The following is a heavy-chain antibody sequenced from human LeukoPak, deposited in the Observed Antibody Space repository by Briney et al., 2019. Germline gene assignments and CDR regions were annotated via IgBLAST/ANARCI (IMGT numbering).Heavy chain of an antibody. CDR1: GGSISSGDYY. CDR3: ARVRRERLGRARLDDIYSSSSGGSGYMDV. D-gene: IGHD6-6*01. Sequence: PSQTLSLTCTVSGGSISSGDYYWSWMRQPPGKGLEWIGYIYYSGSTYYNPSLKSRVTISVDTSKNQFSLKLSSVTAADTAVYYCARVRRERLGRARLDDIYSSSSGGSGYMDVWGKGTTVTVSS. J-gene: IGHJ6*03. V-gene: IGHV4-30-4*08. CDR2: IYYSGST.